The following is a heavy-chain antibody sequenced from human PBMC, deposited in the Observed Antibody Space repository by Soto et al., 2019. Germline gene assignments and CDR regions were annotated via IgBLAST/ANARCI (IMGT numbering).Heavy chain of an antibody. V-gene: IGHV3-33*01. J-gene: IGHJ6*02. D-gene: IGHD3-3*01. CDR2: IWYDGSNK. CDR3: ARDAYYDFWSGYSPLYGMDV. Sequence: LRLSFAASGLTFSSYGMHWVRQAPGKGLEWVAVIWYDGSNKYYADSVKGRFTISRDNSKNTLYLQMNSLRAEDTAVYYCARDAYYDFWSGYSPLYGMDVWGQGPTVTLSS. CDR1: GLTFSSYG.